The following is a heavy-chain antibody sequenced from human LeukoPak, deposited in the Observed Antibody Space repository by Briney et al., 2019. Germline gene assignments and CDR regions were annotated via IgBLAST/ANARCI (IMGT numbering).Heavy chain of an antibody. CDR1: GGTFSSYA. CDR2: IIPIFGTA. CDR3: GRESHGMDV. V-gene: IGHV1-69*13. J-gene: IGHJ6*04. Sequence: GAPVNVSCKASGGTFSSYAISWVRQAPGQGLEWMGGIIPIFGTANYAQKFQGRVTITADESTSTAYMELSSLRCEDTGVYYCGRESHGMDVWGKGTTVTVSS.